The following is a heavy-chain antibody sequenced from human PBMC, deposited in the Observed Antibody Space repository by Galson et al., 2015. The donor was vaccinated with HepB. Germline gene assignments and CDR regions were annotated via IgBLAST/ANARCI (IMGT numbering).Heavy chain of an antibody. V-gene: IGHV3-21*01. CDR1: GFTFSSYS. CDR3: ARDHWAWGITMVRGVLFDL. J-gene: IGHJ2*01. D-gene: IGHD3-10*01. Sequence: SLRLSCAASGFTFSSYSMNWVRQAPGKGLEWVSSISSSSSYIYYADSVKGRFTISRDNAKHSLYLQMNSLRAEDTAVYYCARDHWAWGITMVRGVLFDLWGRGTLVTVSS. CDR2: ISSSSSYI.